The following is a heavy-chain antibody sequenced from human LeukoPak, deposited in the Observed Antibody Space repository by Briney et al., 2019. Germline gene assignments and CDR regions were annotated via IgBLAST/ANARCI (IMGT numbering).Heavy chain of an antibody. CDR1: GYTFTSND. V-gene: IGHV1-8*01. Sequence: ASVKVSCKASGYTFTSNDIIWVRQASGQGLEWMGWMNPNSGNTGYAQKFQGRVTMTMNTSISTVYMELSSLRSEDTAVYYCARSTLIVVVPASIWKSHGMDVWGQGTTVTVSS. CDR2: MNPNSGNT. CDR3: ARSTLIVVVPASIWKSHGMDV. J-gene: IGHJ6*02. D-gene: IGHD2-2*02.